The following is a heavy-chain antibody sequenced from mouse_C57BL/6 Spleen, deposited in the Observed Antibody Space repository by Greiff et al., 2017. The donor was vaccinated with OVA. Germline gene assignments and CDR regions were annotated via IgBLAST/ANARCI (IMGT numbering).Heavy chain of an antibody. D-gene: IGHD1-1*01. CDR3: AYYYGSSYAMDY. CDR2: INPNYGTT. Sequence: EVKLQESGPELVKPGASVKISCKASGYSFIDYNMNWVKQSNGKSLEWIGVINPNYGTTSYNQKFKGKATLTVDQSSSTAYMQLNSLTSEDSAVYYCAYYYGSSYAMDYWGQGTSVTVSS. J-gene: IGHJ4*01. CDR1: GYSFIDYN. V-gene: IGHV1-39*01.